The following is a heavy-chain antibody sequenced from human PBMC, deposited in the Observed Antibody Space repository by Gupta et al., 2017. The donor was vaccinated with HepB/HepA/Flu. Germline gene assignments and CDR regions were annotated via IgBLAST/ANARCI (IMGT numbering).Heavy chain of an antibody. V-gene: IGHV3-33*01. CDR2: IWYDGSNK. Sequence: QVQLVESGGGVVQPGRSLRLSCAASGFTFSSYGMHWVRQAPGKGLEWVAVIWYDGSNKYYADSVKGRFTISRDNSKNTLYLQMNSLRAEDTAVYYCARDENFGYYYYMDVWGKGTTVTVSS. CDR1: GFTFSSYG. J-gene: IGHJ6*03. D-gene: IGHD3-10*01. CDR3: ARDENFGYYYYMDV.